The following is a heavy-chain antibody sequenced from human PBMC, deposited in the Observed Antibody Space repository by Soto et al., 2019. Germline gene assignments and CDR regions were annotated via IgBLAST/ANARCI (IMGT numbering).Heavy chain of an antibody. D-gene: IGHD3-22*01. Sequence: QVQLQESGPGLVKPSETLSLTCTVSGGSVSSGSYYWSWIRQPPGKGLEWIGYIYYSGSTNYNPSLKSRVTISVDTSKNQFSLKLSSVTASAPAVYYCARGAPPYNYDSSGSYYFDYWGQGTLVTVSS. J-gene: IGHJ4*02. CDR2: IYYSGST. V-gene: IGHV4-61*01. CDR3: ARGAPPYNYDSSGSYYFDY. CDR1: GGSVSSGSYY.